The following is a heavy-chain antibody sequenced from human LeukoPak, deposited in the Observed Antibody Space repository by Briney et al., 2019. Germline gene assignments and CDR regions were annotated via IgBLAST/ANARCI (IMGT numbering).Heavy chain of an antibody. J-gene: IGHJ3*02. CDR2: ISSSGSTI. V-gene: IGHV3-48*03. D-gene: IGHD3-22*01. Sequence: PGGSLRLSCAASGFTFSSYEMNWVRQAPGKGLEWVSYISSSGSTIYYADSVKGRFTISRDNSKNTLYLQMNSLRAEDTAVYYCASSLVVGDAFDIWGQGTMVTVSS. CDR3: ASSLVVGDAFDI. CDR1: GFTFSSYE.